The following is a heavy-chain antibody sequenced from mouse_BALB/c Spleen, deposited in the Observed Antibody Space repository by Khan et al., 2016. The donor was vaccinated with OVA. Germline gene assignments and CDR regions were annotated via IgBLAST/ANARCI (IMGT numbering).Heavy chain of an antibody. CDR3: ARNSYRYDFTY. CDR1: GFSLTTYG. Sequence: QVQLKESGPGLVQPSQSLSITCTVSGFSLTTYGVHWVRQSPGKGLEWLGLIWSGGNTDYNAAFISRLSISKDNSKSQVFFNMNSLQADDQAIYYCARNSYRYDFTYWGQGTLVTVSA. V-gene: IGHV2-4-1*01. CDR2: IWSGGNT. J-gene: IGHJ3*01. D-gene: IGHD2-14*01.